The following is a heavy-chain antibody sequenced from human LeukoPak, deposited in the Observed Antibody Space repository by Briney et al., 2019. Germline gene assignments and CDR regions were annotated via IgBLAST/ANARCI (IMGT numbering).Heavy chain of an antibody. CDR2: IKEDGSQK. Sequence: GGSLRLSCAASGFTFSSYWMSWVRQAPGKGLEWVANIKEDGSQKYYVDSVKGRFTISRDNAKNSLFLQMNSLRAEDTAVFYCARDLDSGWTYGMDVWGQGTTVTVYS. CDR1: GFTFSSYW. J-gene: IGHJ6*02. CDR3: ARDLDSGWTYGMDV. D-gene: IGHD6-19*01. V-gene: IGHV3-7*05.